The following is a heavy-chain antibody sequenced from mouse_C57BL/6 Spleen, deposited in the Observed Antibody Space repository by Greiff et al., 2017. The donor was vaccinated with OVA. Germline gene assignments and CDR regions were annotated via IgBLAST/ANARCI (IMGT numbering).Heavy chain of an antibody. J-gene: IGHJ4*01. CDR3: ARNGNYAMDY. V-gene: IGHV1-69*01. Sequence: QVQLQQPGAELVMPGASVKLSCKASGYTFTSSWLHWVKQRPGQGLEWIGEIDPSDSYTNYNQKFKGKSTLTVDKSSSTAYMQLRRLTSEDTAVYYCARNGNYAMDYWGQGTSVTVSS. CDR2: IDPSDSYT. D-gene: IGHD2-1*01. CDR1: GYTFTSSW.